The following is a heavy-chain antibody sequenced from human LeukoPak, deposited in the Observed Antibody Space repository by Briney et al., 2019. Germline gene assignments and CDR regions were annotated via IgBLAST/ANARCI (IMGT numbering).Heavy chain of an antibody. V-gene: IGHV3-7*05. CDR1: GITFSNYW. D-gene: IGHD6-19*01. CDR3: ARDPGFRSGRFDP. J-gene: IGHJ5*02. Sequence: PGGSLRLSCAASGITFSNYWMNWVRQAPGRGLEWVANIKQDGSEKFYVASVTGRFAISRDNAKKSLYLQMNSLRAEDTAVYYCARDPGFRSGRFDPWGQGTLVTVSS. CDR2: IKQDGSEK.